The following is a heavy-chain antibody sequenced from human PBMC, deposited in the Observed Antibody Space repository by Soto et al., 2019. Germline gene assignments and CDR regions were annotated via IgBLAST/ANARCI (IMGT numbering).Heavy chain of an antibody. CDR1: GFTFTRYS. J-gene: IGHJ4*02. CDR3: AIESEDLTSNFDY. CDR2: ISSTTNYI. Sequence: EVQLVASGGGLVKPGGSLRLSCAASGFTFTRYSMNWVRQAPGKGLEWVSSISSTTNYIYYGDSMTGRVTISRDNAKNSLYLEMNILRAEDTAVYYCAIESEDLTSNFDYWGQGTLVTVSS. V-gene: IGHV3-21*06.